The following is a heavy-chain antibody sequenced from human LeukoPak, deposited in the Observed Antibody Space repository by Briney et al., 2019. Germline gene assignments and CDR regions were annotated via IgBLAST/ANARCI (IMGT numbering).Heavy chain of an antibody. CDR2: ISAYNGNT. V-gene: IGHV1-18*01. J-gene: IGHJ4*02. CDR3: ARSPRGVPKTRGYFDY. Sequence: ASVKVSCKASGYTFTSYGIGWVRQAPGQGLEWMGWISAYNGNTNYAQKLQGRVTMTTDTSTSTAYMELRSLRSDDTAVYYCARSPRGVPKTRGYFDYWGQGTLVTVSS. CDR1: GYTFTSYG. D-gene: IGHD2-8*01.